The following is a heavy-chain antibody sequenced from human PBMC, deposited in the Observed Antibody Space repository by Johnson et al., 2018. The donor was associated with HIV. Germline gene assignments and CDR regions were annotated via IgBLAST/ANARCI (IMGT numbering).Heavy chain of an antibody. CDR1: GFTVSSNY. CDR3: ARGHYYDTGHDAFDI. Sequence: VQLVESGGGFVQPGGSLRLSCAASGFTVSSNYMSWVRQAPGKGLEWVSVIYSGGSTYYADSVKGRFTISRDNSKNTLYLQMNSLRAEDTAVYYCARGHYYDTGHDAFDIWGQGTMVTVSS. CDR2: IYSGGST. J-gene: IGHJ3*02. V-gene: IGHV3-66*01. D-gene: IGHD3-22*01.